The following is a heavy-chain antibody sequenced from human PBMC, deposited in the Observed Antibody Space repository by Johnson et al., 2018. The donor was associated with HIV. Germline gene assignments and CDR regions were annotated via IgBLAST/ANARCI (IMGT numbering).Heavy chain of an antibody. J-gene: IGHJ3*02. Sequence: PGRSLRLSCAASGFTFSSYGMHWVRQAPGKGLEWVAFISYDGYNKFYADSVKGRFTFSRDNSKNTLYLQMNSLRADDTAVYYCAKNGGQYSTSHDAFDIWGQGTMVTVSS. V-gene: IGHV3-30*18. CDR2: ISYDGYNK. CDR1: GFTFSSYG. D-gene: IGHD6-6*01. CDR3: AKNGGQYSTSHDAFDI.